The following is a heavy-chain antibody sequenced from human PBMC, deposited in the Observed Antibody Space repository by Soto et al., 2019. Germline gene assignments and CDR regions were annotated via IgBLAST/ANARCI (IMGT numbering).Heavy chain of an antibody. CDR1: GFTFSSYG. CDR2: ISYDGSNK. J-gene: IGHJ4*02. Sequence: PGGSLRLSCAASGFTFSSYGMHWVRQAPGKGLEWVAVISYDGSNKYYADSVKGRFTISRDNSKNTLYLQMNSLRAEDTAVYYCAKDVEGYDGGDYWGQGTLVTVSS. CDR3: AKDVEGYDGGDY. D-gene: IGHD5-12*01. V-gene: IGHV3-30*18.